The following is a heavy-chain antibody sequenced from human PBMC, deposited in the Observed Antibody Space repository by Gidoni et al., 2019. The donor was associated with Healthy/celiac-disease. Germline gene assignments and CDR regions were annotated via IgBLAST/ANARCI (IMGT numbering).Heavy chain of an antibody. CDR1: GFTFSSYA. J-gene: IGHJ2*01. Sequence: EVQLLESGGGLVQPGGSLRLSCAASGFTFSSYAMSWVRQAPVKGREWVSAISGSGVSTYYADSVKGRFTISRDNSKNTLYLQMNSLRAEDTAVYYGAKVDDYGDGYFDLWGRGTLVTVSS. D-gene: IGHD4-17*01. V-gene: IGHV3-23*01. CDR2: ISGSGVST. CDR3: AKVDDYGDGYFDL.